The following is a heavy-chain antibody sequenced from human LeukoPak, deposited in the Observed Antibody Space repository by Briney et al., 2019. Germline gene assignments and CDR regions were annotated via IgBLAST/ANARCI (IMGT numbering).Heavy chain of an antibody. Sequence: SETLSLTCTVSGGSISSSSYYWGWIRQPPGKGLEWIGSIYYSGSTYYNPSLKSRVTISVDTSKNQFSLKLSSVTAADTAVYYCARVSTVPNYYYYYMDVWGKGTTVTVSS. CDR2: IYYSGST. D-gene: IGHD4-17*01. CDR1: GGSISSSSYY. J-gene: IGHJ6*03. V-gene: IGHV4-39*07. CDR3: ARVSTVPNYYYYYMDV.